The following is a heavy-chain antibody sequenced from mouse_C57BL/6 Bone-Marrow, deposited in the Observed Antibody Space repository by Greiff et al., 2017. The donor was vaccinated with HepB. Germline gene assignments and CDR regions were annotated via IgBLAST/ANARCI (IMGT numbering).Heavy chain of an antibody. CDR2: FYPGSGSI. CDR3: ARHEEWDYDGEGYAMDY. J-gene: IGHJ4*01. CDR1: GYTFTEYT. V-gene: IGHV1-62-2*01. D-gene: IGHD2-4*01. Sequence: QVQLQQSGAELVKPGASVKLSCKASGYTFTEYTIHWVKQRSGQGLEWIGWFYPGSGSIKYNEKFKDKATLTADKSSSTVYMELSRLSSEDSAVYFCARHEEWDYDGEGYAMDYWGQGTSVTVSS.